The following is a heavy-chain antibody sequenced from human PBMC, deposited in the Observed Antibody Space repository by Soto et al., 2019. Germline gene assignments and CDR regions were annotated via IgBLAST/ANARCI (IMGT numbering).Heavy chain of an antibody. CDR2: ITSAGPLT. V-gene: IGHV3-74*01. Sequence: XGSLWRSCVASGFSLNTSLSYWVRQGPGRRLVCVSSITSAGPLTYYADSVRGRFTISSDNANNTLFLTMNSLRPEDTGVYSCARGGEHRWGRGPLVTVSS. CDR1: GFSLNTSL. J-gene: IGHJ5*02. CDR3: ARGGEHR.